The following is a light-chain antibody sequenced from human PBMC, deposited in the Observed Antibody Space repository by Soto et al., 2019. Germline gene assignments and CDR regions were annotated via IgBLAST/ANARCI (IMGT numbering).Light chain of an antibody. CDR3: QQYNNWPPT. V-gene: IGKV3-15*01. J-gene: IGKJ1*01. CDR1: QSFSSN. Sequence: EIVITQSPATLSVSPGERATLSCRAIQSFSSNLAWYQQKPGQAPRLLIYGASTRATGIPARFSGSGSGTEFTLTISSLQSEDFAVYYCQQYNNWPPTFGQGTKVEIK. CDR2: GAS.